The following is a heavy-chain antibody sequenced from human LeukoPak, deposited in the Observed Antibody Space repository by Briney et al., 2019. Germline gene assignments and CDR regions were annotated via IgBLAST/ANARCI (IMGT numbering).Heavy chain of an antibody. J-gene: IGHJ5*02. V-gene: IGHV1-8*01. CDR2: MNPNSGNT. Sequence: GASVTVSFKASGYTFTSYDINWVRQATGQGLEWMGWMNPNSGNTGYAQKFQGRVTMTRNTSISTAYMELSSLRSEDTAVYYCARGSGYSSSWGSDPWGQGTLVTVSP. D-gene: IGHD6-13*01. CDR1: GYTFTSYD. CDR3: ARGSGYSSSWGSDP.